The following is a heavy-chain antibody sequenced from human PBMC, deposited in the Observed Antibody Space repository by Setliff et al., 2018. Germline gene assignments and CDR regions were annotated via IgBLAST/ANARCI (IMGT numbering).Heavy chain of an antibody. CDR3: ARTCSGSGCYAGLES. Sequence: LSLSCAASGFTFSTCMHWVRQAPGKGLEWVAVIWDDGGNKYHADSVKGRFTISRDNSKNTLYLQMNSLRPEDTAVYYCARTCSGSGCYAGLESWGQGTPVTVSS. CDR2: IWDDGGNK. CDR1: GFTFSTC. J-gene: IGHJ4*02. D-gene: IGHD2-15*01. V-gene: IGHV3-33*08.